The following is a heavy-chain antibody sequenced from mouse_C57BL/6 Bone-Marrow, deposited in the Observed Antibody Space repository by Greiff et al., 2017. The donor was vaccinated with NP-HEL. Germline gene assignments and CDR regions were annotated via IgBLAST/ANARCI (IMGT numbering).Heavy chain of an antibody. CDR1: GFNITDYY. J-gene: IGHJ3*01. Sequence: VQLQQSGAELVRPGASVKLSCTASGFNITDYYMHWVKQRPEQGLEWIGRIDPEDGDTEYAPKFQGKATMTADTSSNTAYLQLSSLTSEDSAVYYFTTFNGNYGAWFAYWGQGTLVTVSA. D-gene: IGHD2-1*01. V-gene: IGHV14-1*01. CDR3: TTFNGNYGAWFAY. CDR2: IDPEDGDT.